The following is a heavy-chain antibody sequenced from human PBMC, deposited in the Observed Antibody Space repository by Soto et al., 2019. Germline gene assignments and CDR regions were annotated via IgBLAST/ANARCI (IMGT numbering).Heavy chain of an antibody. CDR1: GFTFSSYW. V-gene: IGHV3-7*05. CDR3: ARDGIMVRGVTPGYYYYGLAV. Sequence: GGSLRLSCAASGFTFSSYWMSWVRQAPGKGLEWVANIKQDGSEKYYVDSVKGRFTISRDNAKNSLYLQMNSLRAEDTAVYYCARDGIMVRGVTPGYYYYGLAVWGQGTTVTVSS. J-gene: IGHJ6*02. CDR2: IKQDGSEK. D-gene: IGHD3-10*01.